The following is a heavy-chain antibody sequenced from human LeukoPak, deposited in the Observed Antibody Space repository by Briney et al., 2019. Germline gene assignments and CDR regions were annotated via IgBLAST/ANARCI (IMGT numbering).Heavy chain of an antibody. J-gene: IGHJ4*02. Sequence: PGGSLRLSCAGSGFNFNNSGMHWVRQAPGKGLEWVAAISFDGKNQHYAGSVKGRFTTSRDNSKNTVYLQMNSLRPEDTAVYYCAKDLPAETKMGGFDFWGQGALVTISS. CDR2: ISFDGKNQ. CDR3: AKDLPAETKMGGFDF. D-gene: IGHD4-11*01. CDR1: GFNFNNSG. V-gene: IGHV3-30*18.